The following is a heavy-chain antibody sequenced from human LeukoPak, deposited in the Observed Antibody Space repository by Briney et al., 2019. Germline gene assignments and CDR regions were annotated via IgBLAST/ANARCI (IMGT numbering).Heavy chain of an antibody. V-gene: IGHV4-59*01. Sequence: SETLSLTCPVSGGSLSSYYWSWIRQPPGKGLEWIGYMYYSGTHKYHPSLKSRVTISVDTSKNQFSLKVRSVIAADTAVYYCARGQRRYWFAPWSQGTLVTVSS. CDR2: MYYSGTH. J-gene: IGHJ5*02. CDR3: ARGQRRYWFAP. CDR1: GGSLSSYY.